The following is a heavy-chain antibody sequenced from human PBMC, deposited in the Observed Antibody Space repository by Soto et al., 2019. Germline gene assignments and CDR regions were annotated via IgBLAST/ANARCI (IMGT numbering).Heavy chain of an antibody. J-gene: IGHJ4*02. Sequence: GGSLRLSCAASGFTFRSYSMNWVRQAPGKGLEWVSSISSTSSYIYYADSVNGRFTISRDNAKNSLYLQMNSLRAEDTALYYCARGEDIVVVPTALHWGQGTLVTVSS. D-gene: IGHD2-2*01. CDR1: GFTFRSYS. CDR3: ARGEDIVVVPTALH. CDR2: ISSTSSYI. V-gene: IGHV3-21*01.